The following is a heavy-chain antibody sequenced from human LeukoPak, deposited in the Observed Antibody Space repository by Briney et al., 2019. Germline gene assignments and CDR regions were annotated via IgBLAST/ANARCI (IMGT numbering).Heavy chain of an antibody. V-gene: IGHV4-39*01. Sequence: SETLSLTCIVSGDSISSSNYYWGWIRQPPGKGLEWIGIIYYSGSTYYNPSLKSRVTTSVDTSKNQLSLKLSSVTAADTAVYYCARSIAGRWNYMDVWGKGTTVTVSS. CDR2: IYYSGST. D-gene: IGHD6-6*01. CDR1: GDSISSSNYY. CDR3: ARSIAGRWNYMDV. J-gene: IGHJ6*03.